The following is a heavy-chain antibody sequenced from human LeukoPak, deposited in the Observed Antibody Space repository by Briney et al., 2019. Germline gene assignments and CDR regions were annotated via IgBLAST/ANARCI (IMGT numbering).Heavy chain of an antibody. CDR2: ISYDGSNK. J-gene: IGHJ6*02. D-gene: IGHD5-18*01. CDR3: ARAEGRIQLWSRYYYGMDV. CDR1: GFTFSSYA. V-gene: IGHV3-30-3*01. Sequence: GRSLGLSCAASGFTFSSYAMHWVRQAPGKGLEWVAVISYDGSNKYYADSVKGRFTISRDNSKNTLYLQMNSLRAEDTAVYYCARAEGRIQLWSRYYYGMDVWGQGTTVTVSS.